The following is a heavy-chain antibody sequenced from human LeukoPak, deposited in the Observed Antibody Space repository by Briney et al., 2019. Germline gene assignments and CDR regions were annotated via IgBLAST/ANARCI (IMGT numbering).Heavy chain of an antibody. CDR3: ARGYSSSGWYDY. J-gene: IGHJ4*02. CDR2: IYYSGST. D-gene: IGHD6-19*01. Sequence: SSEALSLTCTVSGGSISNYYWSWIRQPPGKGLEWIGSIYYSGSTYYNPSLKSRVTISVDTSKNQFSLKLSSVTAADTAVYYCARGYSSSGWYDYWGQGTLVTVSS. V-gene: IGHV4-59*12. CDR1: GGSISNYY.